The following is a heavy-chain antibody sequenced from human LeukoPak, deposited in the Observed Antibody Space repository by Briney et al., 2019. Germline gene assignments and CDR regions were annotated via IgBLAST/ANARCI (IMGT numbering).Heavy chain of an antibody. Sequence: GESLKISCKASGYSFTTYWIGWVRQVPGKGLEWVGIIYPADSTAKYSPSFQGQVTISADKSISTAYLQWSSLEASDTAMYYCARQGAAAAGHFDYWGQGTLVTVSS. CDR1: GYSFTTYW. CDR2: IYPADSTA. J-gene: IGHJ4*02. CDR3: ARQGAAAAGHFDY. D-gene: IGHD6-13*01. V-gene: IGHV5-51*01.